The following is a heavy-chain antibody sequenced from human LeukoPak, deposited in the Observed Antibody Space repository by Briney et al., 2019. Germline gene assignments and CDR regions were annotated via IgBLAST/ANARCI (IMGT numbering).Heavy chain of an antibody. Sequence: GRSLRLSCAASGFTFSSYAMHWVRQAPGKGLEWVAVISYDGSNKYYADSVKGRFTISRDNSKNTLYLQMNSLRAEDTAVYYCAREGIVGARTPHFDYWGQGTLVTVSS. CDR3: AREGIVGARTPHFDY. D-gene: IGHD1-26*01. CDR1: GFTFSSYA. J-gene: IGHJ4*02. CDR2: ISYDGSNK. V-gene: IGHV3-30*04.